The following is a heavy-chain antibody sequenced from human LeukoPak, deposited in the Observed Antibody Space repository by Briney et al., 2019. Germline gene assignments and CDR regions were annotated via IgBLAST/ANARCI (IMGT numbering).Heavy chain of an antibody. V-gene: IGHV4-31*03. J-gene: IGHJ4*02. CDR1: GGSISSGGYY. CDR3: VRGSRVYCGGDCYYY. Sequence: SQTLSLTCTVSGGSISSGGYYWSWIRQHPGKGLEWIGYIYYSGSTNYNPSLKTRVTISTDTSKNHFSLNLNSVTAADTGVYYCVRGSRVYCGGDCYYYWGQGTLVTVSS. D-gene: IGHD2-21*02. CDR2: IYYSGST.